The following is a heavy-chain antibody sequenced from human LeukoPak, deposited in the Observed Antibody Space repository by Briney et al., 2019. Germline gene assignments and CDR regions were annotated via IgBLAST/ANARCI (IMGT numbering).Heavy chain of an antibody. D-gene: IGHD2-15*01. CDR3: ARALGYCSGGSCYSSYYYYYGMDV. V-gene: IGHV1-2*02. CDR2: INPNSGGT. CDR1: GGTFSSYA. Sequence: ASVKVSCKASGGTFSSYAISWVRQAPGQGLEWMGWINPNSGGTNYAQKFQGRVTMTRDTSISTAYMELSRLRSDDTAVYYCARALGYCSGGSCYSSYYYYYGMDVWGQGTTVTVSS. J-gene: IGHJ6*02.